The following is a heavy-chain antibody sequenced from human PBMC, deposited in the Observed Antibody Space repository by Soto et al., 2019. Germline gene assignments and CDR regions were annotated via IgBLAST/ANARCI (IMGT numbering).Heavy chain of an antibody. CDR3: ARTAIWFGESLHDY. V-gene: IGHV4-31*03. CDR1: GGSISSGGYY. CDR2: IYYSGST. D-gene: IGHD3-10*01. J-gene: IGHJ4*02. Sequence: PSETLSLTCTVSGGSISSGGYYWSWIRQHPGKGLEWIGYIYYSGSTYYNPSLKSRVTISVDTSKNQFSLKLSSVTAADTAVYNCARTAIWFGESLHDYWGQGTLVTVSS.